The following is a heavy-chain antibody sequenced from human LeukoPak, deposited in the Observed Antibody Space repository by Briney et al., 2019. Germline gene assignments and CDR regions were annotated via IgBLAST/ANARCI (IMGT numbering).Heavy chain of an antibody. CDR1: GGSISSYY. D-gene: IGHD5-18*01. Sequence: SETLSLTCTVSGGSISSYYWSWIRQPPGNGLEWIGYIYYSGSTNYNPSLKSRVTISGDTSKNQFSLKLSSVTAADTAVYYCARGGYSYGEEFSFDHWGQGTLVTVSS. J-gene: IGHJ4*02. CDR2: IYYSGST. CDR3: ARGGYSYGEEFSFDH. V-gene: IGHV4-59*01.